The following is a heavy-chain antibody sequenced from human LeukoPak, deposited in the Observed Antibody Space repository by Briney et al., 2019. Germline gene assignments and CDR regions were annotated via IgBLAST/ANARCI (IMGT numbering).Heavy chain of an antibody. Sequence: ASVKVSCKASGYTFTSYAMHWVRQAPGQRLEWMGWINAGNGNTKYSQKFQGRVTITRDTSASTAYMELSSLRSEDTAVYYCARSNVVVVAATGYYYYDSSGYPYWGQGTLVTVSS. CDR2: INAGNGNT. CDR1: GYTFTSYA. J-gene: IGHJ4*02. V-gene: IGHV1-3*01. D-gene: IGHD3-22*01. CDR3: ARSNVVVVAATGYYYYDSSGYPY.